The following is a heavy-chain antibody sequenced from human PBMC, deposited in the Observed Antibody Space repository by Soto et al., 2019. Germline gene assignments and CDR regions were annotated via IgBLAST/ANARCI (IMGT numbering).Heavy chain of an antibody. CDR3: ASLVAVAGPREDYYYYMDV. CDR1: GGTFSSYT. D-gene: IGHD6-19*01. Sequence: SVKVSCKASGGTFSSYTISWVRQAPGQGLEWMGGIIPIFGIANYAQKFQGRVTITADKSTSTAYMELSSLRSEDTAVYYCASLVAVAGPREDYYYYMDVWGKGTTVTVSS. CDR2: IIPIFGIA. V-gene: IGHV1-69*10. J-gene: IGHJ6*03.